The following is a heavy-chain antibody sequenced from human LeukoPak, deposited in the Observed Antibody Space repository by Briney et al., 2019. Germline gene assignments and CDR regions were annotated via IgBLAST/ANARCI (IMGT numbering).Heavy chain of an antibody. D-gene: IGHD3-22*01. CDR2: ISSSGSTI. CDR1: GFTFSDYY. CDR3: ARNLYYYDSSGYYYY. V-gene: IGHV3-11*01. Sequence: AGGSLRLSCAASGFTFSDYYMSWIRQAPGKGLEWVSYISSSGSTIYYADSVKGRFTISRDNAKNSLYLQMNSLRAEDTAVYYCARNLYYYDSSGYYYYWGQGTLVTVSS. J-gene: IGHJ4*02.